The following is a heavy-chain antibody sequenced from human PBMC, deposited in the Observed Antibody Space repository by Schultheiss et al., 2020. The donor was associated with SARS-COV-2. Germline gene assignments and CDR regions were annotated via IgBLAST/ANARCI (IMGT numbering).Heavy chain of an antibody. CDR2: IIPIFGTA. CDR1: GYTFTSYG. J-gene: IGHJ4*02. V-gene: IGHV1-69*13. D-gene: IGHD3-16*01. Sequence: SVKVSCKASGYTFTSYGISWVRQAPGQGLEWMGGIIPIFGTANYAQKFQGRVTITADESTSTAYVELRSLRSDDTAVYYCVREGGRGEIDYWGQGTLVTVSS. CDR3: VREGGRGEIDY.